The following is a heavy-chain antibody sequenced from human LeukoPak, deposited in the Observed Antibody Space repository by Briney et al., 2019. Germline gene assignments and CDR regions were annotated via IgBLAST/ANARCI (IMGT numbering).Heavy chain of an antibody. Sequence: ASVKVSCKASGYTFTSYYMHWVRQAPGQGLEWMGIINPSGGSTSYAQKFQGRVTMTRDTSTSTVYMELSSLRSEDTAVYYCARDCEGYYDSSGYNTQDYWGQGTLVTVSS. J-gene: IGHJ4*02. V-gene: IGHV1-46*01. CDR2: INPSGGST. CDR3: ARDCEGYYDSSGYNTQDY. CDR1: GYTFTSYY. D-gene: IGHD3-22*01.